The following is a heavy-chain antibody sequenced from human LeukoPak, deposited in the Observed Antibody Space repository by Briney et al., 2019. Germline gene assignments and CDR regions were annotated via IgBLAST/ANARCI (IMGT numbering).Heavy chain of an antibody. CDR3: ARGAAGATRNYFDP. CDR2: ISTSSSTM. V-gene: IGHV3-48*01. J-gene: IGHJ5*02. CDR1: GFTFSIYN. D-gene: IGHD1-26*01. Sequence: AGSLRLSCAASGFTFSIYNMNWVRQAPGKGLEWVSYISTSSSTMYYADSVRGRFTISRDDAKSSLYLQMNSLRAEDAAVYFCARGAAGATRNYFDPWGQGTLVTVSS.